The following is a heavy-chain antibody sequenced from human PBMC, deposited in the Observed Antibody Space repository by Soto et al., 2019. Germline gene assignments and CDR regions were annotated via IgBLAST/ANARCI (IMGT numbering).Heavy chain of an antibody. J-gene: IGHJ4*02. CDR2: INHSGGT. CDR3: ARGPGGYYFDY. V-gene: IGHV4-34*01. D-gene: IGHD3-10*01. Sequence: PSETLSLTCEAYGWSFSGYYWNWVRQPPGKGLEWIGEINHSGGTNYNPSLKSRVTISLDTSKNQFSLKLSSVTAADTAVYYCARGPGGYYFDYWGQGTLVTVSS. CDR1: GWSFSGYY.